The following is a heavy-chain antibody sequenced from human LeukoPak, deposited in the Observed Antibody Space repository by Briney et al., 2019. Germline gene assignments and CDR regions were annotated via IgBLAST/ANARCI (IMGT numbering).Heavy chain of an antibody. CDR3: AKEPGAAHYYYYGMDV. J-gene: IGHJ6*02. CDR1: GFTFSSYG. D-gene: IGHD1-26*01. Sequence: GGSLRLSCAASGFTFSSYGMHWVRQAPGKGLEWVAVISYDGSNKYYADSVKGRFTISRDNSKNTLYLQMNSLRAEDTAVYYCAKEPGAAHYYYYGMDVWGQGTTVTVSS. V-gene: IGHV3-30*18. CDR2: ISYDGSNK.